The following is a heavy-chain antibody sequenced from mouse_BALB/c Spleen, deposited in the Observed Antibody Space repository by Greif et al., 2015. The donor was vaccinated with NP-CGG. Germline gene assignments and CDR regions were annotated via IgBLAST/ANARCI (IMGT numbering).Heavy chain of an antibody. V-gene: IGHV1-80*01. J-gene: IGHJ3*01. CDR3: ARGGDYGPWFAY. Sequence: QVQLQQPGAELVRPGSSVKISCKASGYAFSSYWMNWVKQRPGQGLEWIGQIYPGDGDTNYNGKFKGKATLTADKSSSTAYMQLSSLTSEDSAVYFCARGGDYGPWFAYWGQGTLVTVSA. D-gene: IGHD1-2*01. CDR1: GYAFSSYW. CDR2: IYPGDGDT.